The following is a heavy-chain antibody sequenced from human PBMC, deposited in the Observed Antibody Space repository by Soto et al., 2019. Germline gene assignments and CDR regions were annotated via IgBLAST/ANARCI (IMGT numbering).Heavy chain of an antibody. J-gene: IGHJ5*02. CDR2: IWYDGSNK. CDR1: GFTFSSYG. Sequence: QVQLVESGGGVVQPGRSLRLSCAASGFTFSSYGMHWVRQAPGKGLEWVAVIWYDGSNKYYADSVKGRFTISRDNSKNKLYLQMNSRRAEDTAVYYCARDKLWFGELYNLFDPWGQGTLVTVSS. V-gene: IGHV3-33*01. D-gene: IGHD3-10*01. CDR3: ARDKLWFGELYNLFDP.